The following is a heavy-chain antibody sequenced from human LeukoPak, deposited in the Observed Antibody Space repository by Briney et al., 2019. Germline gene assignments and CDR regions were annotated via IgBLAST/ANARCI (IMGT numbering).Heavy chain of an antibody. CDR3: ARGGGSSWYDAFDI. V-gene: IGHV3-53*01. D-gene: IGHD6-13*01. CDR2: IVGSSA. J-gene: IGHJ3*02. CDR1: GFTFSDYH. Sequence: GGSLRLSCAASGFTFSDYHMSWVRQAPGKGLELVSAIVGSSAYSADSVKGRFTISRDNSRNTLYLQMNSLRAEDTAVYYCARGGGSSWYDAFDIWGQGTMVTVSS.